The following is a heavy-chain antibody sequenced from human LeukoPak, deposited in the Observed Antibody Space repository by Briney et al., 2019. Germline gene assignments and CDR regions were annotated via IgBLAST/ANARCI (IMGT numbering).Heavy chain of an antibody. CDR1: GYSISSGYY. Sequence: KPSETLSLTCAVSGYSISSGYYWGWIRQPPGKGLEWIGSIYHSGSTYYNPSLKSRVTISVDTSNNQFSLKLSSVTAADTAVYYCARGRYGDYVDYWGQGTLVTVSS. J-gene: IGHJ4*02. CDR3: ARGRYGDYVDY. V-gene: IGHV4-38-2*01. D-gene: IGHD4-17*01. CDR2: IYHSGST.